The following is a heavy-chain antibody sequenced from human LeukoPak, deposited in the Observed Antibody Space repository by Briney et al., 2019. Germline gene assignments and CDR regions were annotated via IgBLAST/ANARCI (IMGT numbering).Heavy chain of an antibody. CDR1: GGPISSGGYY. CDR3: ARDSSSRPPNWFDP. V-gene: IGHV4-31*03. Sequence: SETLSLTCTVSGGPISSGGYYWSWIREHPGKGLEWIGYIYYSGSTYYNPSLKSRVTISVDTSKNQFSLKLSSVTAADTAVYYCARDSSSRPPNWFDPWGQGTLVTVSS. J-gene: IGHJ5*02. D-gene: IGHD6-6*01. CDR2: IYYSGST.